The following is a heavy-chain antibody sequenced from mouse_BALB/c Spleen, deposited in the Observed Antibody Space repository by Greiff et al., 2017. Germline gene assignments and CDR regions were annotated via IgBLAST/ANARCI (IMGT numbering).Heavy chain of an antibody. CDR3: ARSRSFAY. D-gene: IGHD1-1*01. V-gene: IGHV3-6*02. Sequence: EVQLVESGPGLVKPSQSLSLTCSVTGYSITSGYYWNWIRQFPGNKLEWMGYISYDGSNNYNPSLKNRISITRDTSKNQFFLKLNSVTTEDTATYYCARSRSFAYWGQGTLVTVSA. CDR2: ISYDGSN. J-gene: IGHJ3*01. CDR1: GYSITSGYY.